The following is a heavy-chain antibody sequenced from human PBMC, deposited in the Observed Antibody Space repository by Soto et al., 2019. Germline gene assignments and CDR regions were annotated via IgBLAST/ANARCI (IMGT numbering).Heavy chain of an antibody. CDR1: GYTLTELS. J-gene: IGHJ3*02. Sequence: ASVKVCCKVSGYTLTELSMHWLRQAPGKGLEWMGGFDPEDGETIYAHKFQSRVTMTEDTSTDTAYMELSSLRSEDTAVYYCATKYCSGGSCYLDAFDIWGQGTMVTVSS. CDR2: FDPEDGET. CDR3: ATKYCSGGSCYLDAFDI. V-gene: IGHV1-24*01. D-gene: IGHD2-15*01.